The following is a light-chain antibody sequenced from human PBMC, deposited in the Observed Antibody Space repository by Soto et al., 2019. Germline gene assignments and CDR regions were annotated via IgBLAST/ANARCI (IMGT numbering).Light chain of an antibody. J-gene: IGLJ1*01. CDR1: SSNIGSNY. CDR2: RNN. V-gene: IGLV1-47*01. Sequence: QSVLTQPPSASGTPGQRVTISRSGSSSNIGSNYVYWYQQLPGTAPKLLIYRNNQRPSGVPDRFSGSKSGTSASLAISGLRSEDEADYYCAAWDDSLSVHYVFGTGTKVTVL. CDR3: AAWDDSLSVHYV.